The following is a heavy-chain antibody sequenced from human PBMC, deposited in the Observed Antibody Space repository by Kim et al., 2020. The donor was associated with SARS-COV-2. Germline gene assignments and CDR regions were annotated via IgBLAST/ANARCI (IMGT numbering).Heavy chain of an antibody. J-gene: IGHJ5*02. Sequence: GGSLRLSCAASGFTFSSYAMSWVRQAPGKGLEWVSAISGSGGSTYYADSVKGRFTISRDNSKNTLYLQMNSLRAEDTAVYYCAKSGGYYGDYRGWFDPWGQGTLVTVSS. D-gene: IGHD4-17*01. CDR1: GFTFSSYA. CDR2: ISGSGGST. CDR3: AKSGGYYGDYRGWFDP. V-gene: IGHV3-23*01.